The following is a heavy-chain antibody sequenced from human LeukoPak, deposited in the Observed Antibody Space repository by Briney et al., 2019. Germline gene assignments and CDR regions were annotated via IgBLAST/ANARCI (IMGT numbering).Heavy chain of an antibody. CDR1: GGSFSGYY. J-gene: IGHJ4*02. CDR3: ARDRQVYGDYPSKNDY. Sequence: SETLSLTCAVYGGSFSGYYWSWIRQPPGKGLEWIGEINHSGSTNYNPSLKSRVTISVDTSKNQFSLKLSSVTAADTAVYYCARDRQVYGDYPSKNDYWGQGTLVTVSS. V-gene: IGHV4-34*01. CDR2: INHSGST. D-gene: IGHD4-17*01.